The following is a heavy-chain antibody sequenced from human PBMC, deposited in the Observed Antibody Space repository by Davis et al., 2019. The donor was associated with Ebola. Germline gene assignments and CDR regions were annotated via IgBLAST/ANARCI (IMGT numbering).Heavy chain of an antibody. D-gene: IGHD3-22*01. CDR3: ARGVTMMPNWFDP. J-gene: IGHJ5*02. Sequence: PGGSLRLSCTASGFTFGASAISWVRQAPGKGLEWVGFIRSKAYRGTTEYAASVKARFSISRDDSKTIAYLQMNSLKTEDTAVYYCARGVTMMPNWFDPWGQGTLVTVSS. CDR2: IRSKAYRGTT. V-gene: IGHV3-49*04. CDR1: GFTFGASA.